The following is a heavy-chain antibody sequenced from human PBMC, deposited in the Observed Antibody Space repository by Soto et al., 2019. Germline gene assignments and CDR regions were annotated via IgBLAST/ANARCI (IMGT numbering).Heavy chain of an antibody. D-gene: IGHD3-16*01. CDR2: ISGSGGST. CDR1: GFTFSSYA. CDR3: ANRNVMGGEFYYYYGMDV. Sequence: EVQLLESGGGLVQPGGSLRLSCAASGFTFSSYAMSWVRQAPGKGLEWVSAISGSGGSTYYADSEKGRFTISRDNSKNTLYLQMNSLRAEDTAVYYCANRNVMGGEFYYYYGMDVWGQGTTVTVSS. V-gene: IGHV3-23*01. J-gene: IGHJ6*02.